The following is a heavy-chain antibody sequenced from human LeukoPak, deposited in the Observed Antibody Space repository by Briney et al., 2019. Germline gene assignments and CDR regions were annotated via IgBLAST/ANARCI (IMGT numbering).Heavy chain of an antibody. D-gene: IGHD4-17*01. J-gene: IGHJ6*02. Sequence: GGSLRLSCAASGFTVSSNYMSWVRQAPGKGLEWASVIYSGGSTYYADSVKGRFTISRDNSKNTLYLQMNSLRAEDTAVYYCARDHMTADYGDFYGMDVWGQGTTVTVSS. CDR1: GFTVSSNY. V-gene: IGHV3-53*01. CDR2: IYSGGST. CDR3: ARDHMTADYGDFYGMDV.